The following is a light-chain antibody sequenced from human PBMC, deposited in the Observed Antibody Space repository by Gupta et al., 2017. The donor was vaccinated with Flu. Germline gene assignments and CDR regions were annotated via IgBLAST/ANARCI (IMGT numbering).Light chain of an antibody. CDR1: SSDVGGYNY. Sequence: QSALTQPASVSGSLGQSITISCAGTSSDVGGYNYVSWYQQHPGKAPKLIIYEVSNRPSAISDRFSCSKSGNTASLTISGLQAEDEADYFCSSYRSTSTSYVFGSGTKVTV. J-gene: IGLJ1*01. V-gene: IGLV2-14*01. CDR3: SSYRSTSTSYV. CDR2: EVS.